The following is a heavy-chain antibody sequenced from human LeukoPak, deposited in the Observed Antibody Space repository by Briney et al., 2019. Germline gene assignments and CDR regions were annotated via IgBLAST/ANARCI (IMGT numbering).Heavy chain of an antibody. CDR1: GFTFSSYG. D-gene: IGHD5-12*01. CDR3: AKGYNGYDYAFDI. V-gene: IGHV3-30*18. CDR2: ISYDGSNK. Sequence: GGSLRLSCAASGFTFSSYGMHWVRQAPGKGLEWVAVISYDGSNKYYADSVKGRFTISRDNSQNTVYLQMNSLRAEDTAVYYCAKGYNGYDYAFDIWGQGTMVAVSS. J-gene: IGHJ3*02.